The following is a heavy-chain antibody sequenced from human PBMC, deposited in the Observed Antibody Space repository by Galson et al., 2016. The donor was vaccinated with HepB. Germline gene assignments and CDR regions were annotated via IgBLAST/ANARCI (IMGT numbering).Heavy chain of an antibody. CDR3: ARAGWCSGGGCSYFGY. J-gene: IGHJ4*02. V-gene: IGHV4-34*01. D-gene: IGHD2-15*01. CDR2: ISYSGNT. CDR1: GGSFSGYY. Sequence: SETLSLTCAVYGGSFSGYYWSWIRQPPGKGLEWIGEISYSGNTNYNPSLKTRITMSVDTSRNQFSLRVTSVTAEDTAVYYCARAGWCSGGGCSYFGYWGQGNLVTVSS.